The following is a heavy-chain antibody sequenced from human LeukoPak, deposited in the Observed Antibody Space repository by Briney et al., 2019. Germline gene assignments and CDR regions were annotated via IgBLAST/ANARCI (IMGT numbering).Heavy chain of an antibody. Sequence: GGSLRLSCAASGFTFSSYAMSWVRQAPGKGLEWVSGISGSGGSTYYADPVKGRFTISRDNSKNTLYLQMNSLRAEDTAVCYCAKGRDGYNAAFDYWGQDTLVPVSS. J-gene: IGHJ4*02. D-gene: IGHD5-12*01. CDR2: ISGSGGST. V-gene: IGHV3-23*01. CDR1: GFTFSSYA. CDR3: AKGRDGYNAAFDY.